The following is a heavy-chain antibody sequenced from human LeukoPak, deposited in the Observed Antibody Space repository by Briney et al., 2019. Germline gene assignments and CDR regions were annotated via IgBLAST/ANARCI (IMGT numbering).Heavy chain of an antibody. D-gene: IGHD3-3*01. CDR3: AKCSNTIFGVVTPYYYYYMDV. J-gene: IGHJ6*03. V-gene: IGHV3-30*02. CDR1: GFTFSSYG. CDR2: IRYDGSNK. Sequence: GGSLRLSCAASGFTFSSYGMHWVRQAPGKGLEWVAFIRYDGSNKYYADSVKGRFTISRDNSKNTLYLQMNSLRAEDTAVYYCAKCSNTIFGVVTPYYYYYMDVWGKGTTVTVSS.